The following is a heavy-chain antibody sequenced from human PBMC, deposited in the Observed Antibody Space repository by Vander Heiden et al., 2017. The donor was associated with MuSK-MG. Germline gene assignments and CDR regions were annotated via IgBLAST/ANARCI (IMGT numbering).Heavy chain of an antibody. CDR2: MYYSGST. V-gene: IGHV4-39*01. CDR1: GGSISSSSYY. J-gene: IGHJ1*01. D-gene: IGHD6-25*01. CDR3: ASGAVGSAVLH. Sequence: QLQLQESGPGLVKPSETLPLTCSVPGGSISSSSYYWAWIRQPPGKGLEWIGSMYYSGSTQNNPSLKSRVTISADTSKNQFSLKLRSVIAADTAVYYCASGAVGSAVLHWGQGTLVTVSS.